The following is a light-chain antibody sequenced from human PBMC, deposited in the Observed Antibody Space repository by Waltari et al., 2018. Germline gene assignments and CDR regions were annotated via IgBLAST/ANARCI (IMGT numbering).Light chain of an antibody. CDR3: CSFAGRGTTI. Sequence: QSALTQPASVSGSPGQSITISCSGTNLNIGDYNLVPWYQHHPGKAPKPLIYEDTKRPSGVSCRLTGSKSGNTASLTISGLQAEDEADYYCCSFAGRGTTIFGGGTKLTVL. V-gene: IGLV2-23*01. CDR1: NLNIGDYNL. J-gene: IGLJ2*01. CDR2: EDT.